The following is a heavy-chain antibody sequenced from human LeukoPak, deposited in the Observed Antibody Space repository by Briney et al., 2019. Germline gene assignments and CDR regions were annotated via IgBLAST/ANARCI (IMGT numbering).Heavy chain of an antibody. CDR2: IKEGGSER. CDR3: ARDPISGRGVLYCPLFDY. Sequence: GGSLRLSCATSGFIFSSYWMSWVRQAPGKGLEWVANIKEGGSERYYVDSVKGRFTISRDNAKNSLYLQMNSLRAEDTAVYYCARDPISGRGVLYCPLFDYWGQGTLVTVSS. D-gene: IGHD2-15*01. CDR1: GFIFSSYW. J-gene: IGHJ4*02. V-gene: IGHV3-7*01.